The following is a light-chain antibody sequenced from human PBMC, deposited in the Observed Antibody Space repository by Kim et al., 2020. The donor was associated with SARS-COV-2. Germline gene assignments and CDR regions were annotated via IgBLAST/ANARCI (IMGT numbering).Light chain of an antibody. CDR1: QNIGFN. Sequence: EIVMTQPVATLSVSPGERATLSCRASQNIGFNLAWYQQKPGQAPRLHIHGASTRATGIPARFSGSGSGTEFTLTINSLQSEDFAVYHCQQYNNLYTFGQGTKLEI. CDR3: QQYNNLYT. J-gene: IGKJ2*01. CDR2: GAS. V-gene: IGKV3-15*01.